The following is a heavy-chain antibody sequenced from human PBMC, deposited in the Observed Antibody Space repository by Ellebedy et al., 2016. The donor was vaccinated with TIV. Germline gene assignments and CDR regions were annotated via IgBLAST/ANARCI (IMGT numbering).Heavy chain of an antibody. CDR3: ARDLETDGSGSYYHYYCYYYGMDV. Sequence: GESLKISCAASGFTVSSNYMNWVRQAPGKGLEWVSVIYSGGSAYYADSVKGRFTISRDNAKNSLYLQMNSLRAEDTAVYYCARDLETDGSGSYYHYYCYYYGMDVWGQGTTVTVSS. CDR2: IYSGGSA. CDR1: GFTVSSNY. V-gene: IGHV3-53*01. J-gene: IGHJ6*02. D-gene: IGHD3-10*01.